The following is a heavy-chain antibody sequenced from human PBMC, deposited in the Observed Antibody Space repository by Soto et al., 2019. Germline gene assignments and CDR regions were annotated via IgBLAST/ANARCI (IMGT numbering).Heavy chain of an antibody. CDR2: INHDGSSS. CDR3: ARDSDTVATIDD. D-gene: IGHD5-12*01. Sequence: WSLRLSCAASVFTFRRYWMHWVRQAPGKGLVWVSRINHDGSSSTYGDSVKGRFTISRDSAKSTLYLQMHSLRVEDTAVYYCARDSDTVATIDDWGQGTLVTVSS. CDR1: VFTFRRYW. J-gene: IGHJ4*02. V-gene: IGHV3-74*01.